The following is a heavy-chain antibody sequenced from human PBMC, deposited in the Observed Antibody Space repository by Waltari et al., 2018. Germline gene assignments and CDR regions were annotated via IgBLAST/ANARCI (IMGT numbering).Heavy chain of an antibody. Sequence: QVQLVQSGAEVKKPGASVKVSCKASGYTFTGYYIHWVRPATGQGLEWMGRINPNRGGTNYAQKFQGRVTMTRDTSISTAYMELSRQRSDDTAVYYGARAFKGILDYWGQGTLVTVSS. CDR1: GYTFTGYY. D-gene: IGHD3-10*01. CDR3: ARAFKGILDY. J-gene: IGHJ4*02. V-gene: IGHV1-2*06. CDR2: INPNRGGT.